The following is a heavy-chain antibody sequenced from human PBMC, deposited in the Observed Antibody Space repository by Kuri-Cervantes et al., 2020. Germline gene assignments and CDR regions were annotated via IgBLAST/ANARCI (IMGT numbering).Heavy chain of an antibody. J-gene: IGHJ5*02. V-gene: IGHV7-4-1*02. CDR3: EREGPNVLSS. Sequence: SVKVSCKASVYTFTSYAMNWVRQAPGQGLEWMGWINTNTVNPTYAQGFTGRFVFSLDTSVSTAYLQNSSLKAEDTAVYYCEREGPNVLSSWGQGTLVTVSS. CDR1: VYTFTSYA. CDR2: INTNTVNP.